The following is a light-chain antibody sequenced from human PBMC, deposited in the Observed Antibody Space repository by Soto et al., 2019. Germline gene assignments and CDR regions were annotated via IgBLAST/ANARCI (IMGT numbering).Light chain of an antibody. Sequence: EIVSTQSPGTLSLSPGERATLSCRASQSINNRYLAWYQQKPGQAPSLLIYGASSRATGIPDRFIGSGSGTDFTLTISRLEPEDFAVYYCQQFGSSPGFTFGPGTKVDIK. CDR1: QSINNRY. CDR2: GAS. CDR3: QQFGSSPGFT. V-gene: IGKV3-20*01. J-gene: IGKJ3*01.